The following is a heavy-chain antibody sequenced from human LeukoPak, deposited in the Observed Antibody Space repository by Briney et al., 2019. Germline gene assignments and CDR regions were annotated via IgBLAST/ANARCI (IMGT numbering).Heavy chain of an antibody. J-gene: IGHJ4*02. CDR1: GYTFTSYY. D-gene: IGHD5-12*01. V-gene: IGHV1-46*01. CDR3: AATMTDSGYDPFDY. CDR2: INPSGGST. Sequence: ASVEVSCKASGYTFTSYYMYWVGQAPGQGLEWMGIINPSGGSTNYAQKFQGRVTVTRDTSTSTVYMELSSLRSEDTAVYYCAATMTDSGYDPFDYWGQGTLVTVSS.